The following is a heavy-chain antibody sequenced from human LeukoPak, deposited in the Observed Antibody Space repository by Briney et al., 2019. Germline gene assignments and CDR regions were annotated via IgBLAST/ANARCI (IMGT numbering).Heavy chain of an antibody. J-gene: IGHJ5*02. V-gene: IGHV1-69*05. Sequence: SVKVSCKASGGTFSSYAISWVRQAPGQGLEWVGRIIPIFGTANYAQKFQGRVTITTDESTSTAYMELSSLRSEDTAVYCCARVSAYYYDNNWFDPWGQGTLVAVSS. CDR2: IIPIFGTA. CDR1: GGTFSSYA. CDR3: ARVSAYYYDNNWFDP. D-gene: IGHD3-22*01.